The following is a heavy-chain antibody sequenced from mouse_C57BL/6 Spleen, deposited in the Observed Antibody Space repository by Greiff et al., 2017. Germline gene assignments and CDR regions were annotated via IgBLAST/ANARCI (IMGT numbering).Heavy chain of an antibody. D-gene: IGHD2-5*01. V-gene: IGHV1-7*01. CDR2: INPSSGYT. J-gene: IGHJ2*01. CDR1: GYTFTSYW. CDR3: ARYYSNYGGYFDY. Sequence: QVQLQQSGAELAKPGASVKLSCKASGYTFTSYWMHWVKQRPGQGLEWIGYINPSSGYTKYNQKFKDKATLTADKSSSTAYMQLSSLTYEDSAVYYCARYYSNYGGYFDYWGQGTTLTGSS.